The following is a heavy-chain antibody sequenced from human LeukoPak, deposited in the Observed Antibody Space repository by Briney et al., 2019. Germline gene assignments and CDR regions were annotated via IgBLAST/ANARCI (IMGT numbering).Heavy chain of an antibody. CDR3: AKDRRAEWLVQEHDAFDI. D-gene: IGHD6-19*01. V-gene: IGHV3-23*01. Sequence: GGSLRLSCTASGFTFNSYAMSWVRQAPGKGLEWVSAISDSGGSTYYADSVKGRFTISRDNSKNTLYLQMNSLRAEDTAVYYCAKDRRAEWLVQEHDAFDIWGQGTMVTVSS. J-gene: IGHJ3*02. CDR1: GFTFNSYA. CDR2: ISDSGGST.